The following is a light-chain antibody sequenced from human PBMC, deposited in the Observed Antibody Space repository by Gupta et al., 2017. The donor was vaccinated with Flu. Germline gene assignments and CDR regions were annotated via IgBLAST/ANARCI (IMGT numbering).Light chain of an antibody. CDR1: QTISSF. J-gene: IGKJ4*01. CDR3: QQSDNTPLT. CDR2: AAS. V-gene: IGKV1-39*01. Sequence: DIQLTQSPPSLSASVGDRVTITCRASQTISSFLNWYQQKPGKAPKLLIYAASGLQSGVPSRFSGSGSGTDFTLTVSSLQPEDFATYYCQQSDNTPLTFGEGTRVEIK.